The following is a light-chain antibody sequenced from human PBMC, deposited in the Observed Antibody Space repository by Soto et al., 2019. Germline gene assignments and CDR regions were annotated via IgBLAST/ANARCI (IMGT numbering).Light chain of an antibody. CDR3: QQYTNWPRWT. V-gene: IGKV3-15*01. CDR1: QSVSSN. CDR2: GAS. J-gene: IGKJ1*01. Sequence: TQSPGTESRSPGERATLSSRASQSVSSNLAWYQQKPGQAPRLLIYGASTRATGIPARFSGSGSGTEFTLTISSLQSEDFAVYCCQQYTNWPRWTSGQGTKVDIK.